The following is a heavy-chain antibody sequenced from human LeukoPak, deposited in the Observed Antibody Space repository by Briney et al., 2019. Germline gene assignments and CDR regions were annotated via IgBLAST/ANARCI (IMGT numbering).Heavy chain of an antibody. CDR1: GFNFRAYW. D-gene: IGHD2-15*01. CDR3: ARDYGSCSGGSCYSDDAFDI. V-gene: IGHV3-7*01. CDR2: IKQDGSEK. Sequence: QPGGSLRLSCTTSGFNFRAYWMGWVRQAPGKGLEWVANIKQDGSEKYYVDSVKGRFTISRDNAKNSLYLQMNSLRAEDTAVYYCARDYGSCSGGSCYSDDAFDIWGQGTMVTVSS. J-gene: IGHJ3*02.